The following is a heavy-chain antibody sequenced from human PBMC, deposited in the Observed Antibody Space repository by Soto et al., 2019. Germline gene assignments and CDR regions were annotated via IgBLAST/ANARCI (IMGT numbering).Heavy chain of an antibody. V-gene: IGHV4-39*01. Sequence: SETLCLTCTVSGGSFSSSSYYWGWIRQPPGKGLEWIGSIYYSGSTYYNPSLKSRVTMSVDPSKNRFSLKLISVTAADTAVYYCARHWITMVRGVCHFDYWGQGTLVSVSS. J-gene: IGHJ4*02. CDR3: ARHWITMVRGVCHFDY. D-gene: IGHD3-10*01. CDR2: IYYSGST. CDR1: GGSFSSSSYY.